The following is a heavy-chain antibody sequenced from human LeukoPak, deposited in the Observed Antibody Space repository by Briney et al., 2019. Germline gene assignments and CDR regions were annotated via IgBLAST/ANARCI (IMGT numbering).Heavy chain of an antibody. CDR2: ISAYNGNT. V-gene: IGHV1-18*01. CDR3: ARDREWELSDAFDI. J-gene: IGHJ3*02. D-gene: IGHD1-26*01. CDR1: NYTFSSYG. Sequence: ASVKVSCKASNYTFSSYGISWVRQAPGQGLEWMGWISAYNGNTNYAQKFQGRVSMTTDTSTSTAYMELRSLRSDDTAVYYCARDREWELSDAFDIWGQGTMVTVSS.